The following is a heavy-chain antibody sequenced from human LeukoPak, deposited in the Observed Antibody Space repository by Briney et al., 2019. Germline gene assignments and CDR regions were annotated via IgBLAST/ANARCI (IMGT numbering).Heavy chain of an antibody. J-gene: IGHJ4*02. CDR2: ISPKNGDT. Sequence: ASVKVSCKASGYTFTAYHVHWVRQAPGKGLECMGWISPKNGDTNYAKEFQGRVTMTSDTSISTVYLELTRLTSDDTAVYYCAREVGRNSYDHWGQGTLVTVSS. D-gene: IGHD5-18*01. CDR1: GYTFTAYH. CDR3: AREVGRNSYDH. V-gene: IGHV1-2*02.